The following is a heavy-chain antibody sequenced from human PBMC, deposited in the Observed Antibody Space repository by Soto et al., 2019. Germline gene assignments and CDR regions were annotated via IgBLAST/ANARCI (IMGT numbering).Heavy chain of an antibody. J-gene: IGHJ6*03. Sequence: GESLKISCKGSGYSFTSYWIGWVRQMPGKGLEWMGIIYPGDSDTRYSPSFQGQVTISADKSISTAYLQWSSLKASDTAMYYCATGYEAKIHPRHSTYYYMDVWGKGTTVTVSS. V-gene: IGHV5-51*01. CDR1: GYSFTSYW. D-gene: IGHD5-18*01. CDR2: IYPGDSDT. CDR3: ATGYEAKIHPRHSTYYYMDV.